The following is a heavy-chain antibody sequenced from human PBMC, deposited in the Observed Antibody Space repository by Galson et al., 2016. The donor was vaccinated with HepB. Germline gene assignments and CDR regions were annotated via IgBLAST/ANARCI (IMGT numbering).Heavy chain of an antibody. Sequence: SVKVSCKASGYTFTTYGVSWVRQAPGQGLAWMGWISAYNGDTNYAHEVQGRVTMTTETSTSTAYMELRSLRSDDTAIYYCARDRPTIFGVQPPFDYWGQGTLVTVSS. V-gene: IGHV1-18*04. CDR1: GYTFTTYG. J-gene: IGHJ4*02. D-gene: IGHD3-3*01. CDR3: ARDRPTIFGVQPPFDY. CDR2: ISAYNGDT.